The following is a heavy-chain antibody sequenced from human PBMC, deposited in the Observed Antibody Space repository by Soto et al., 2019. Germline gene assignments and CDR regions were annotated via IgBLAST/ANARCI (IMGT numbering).Heavy chain of an antibody. J-gene: IGHJ4*02. V-gene: IGHV4-39*01. D-gene: IGHD3-16*01. CDR3: TRGVISFGRVTDMPG. CDR2: MYYSGSGNS. Sequence: SETLSLTCTVSNGSISRNSYYWGWVRQPPAKGLEWIASMYYSGSGNSLYNPSFSSRDTMSADASKSQFSLKLSSVTVADTAVYYCTRGVISFGRVTDMPGWGQGTLVTVSS. CDR1: NGSISRNSYY.